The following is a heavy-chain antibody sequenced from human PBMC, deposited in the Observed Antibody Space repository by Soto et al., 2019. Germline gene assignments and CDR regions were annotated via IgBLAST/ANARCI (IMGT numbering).Heavy chain of an antibody. J-gene: IGHJ4*02. CDR1: GFTFSSYE. V-gene: IGHV3-48*03. Sequence: PGGSLRLSCAASGFTFSSYEMNWVRQAPGKGLEWVSYISESGNTIYYADSVKGRFTISRDNAKNSLYLQMNSLIAEDTAVSYCATVPRSSKRGYWGQGTRVTVSS. CDR2: ISESGNTI. CDR3: ATVPRSSKRGY. D-gene: IGHD4-4*01.